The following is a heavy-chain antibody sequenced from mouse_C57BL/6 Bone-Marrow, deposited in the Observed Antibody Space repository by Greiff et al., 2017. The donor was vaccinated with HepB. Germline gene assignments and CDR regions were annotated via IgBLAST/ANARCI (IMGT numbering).Heavy chain of an antibody. CDR2: ISNGGGST. D-gene: IGHD1-1*01. Sequence: DVKLVESGGGLVQPGGSLKLSCAASGFTFSDYYMYWVRQTPEKRLEWVAYISNGGGSTYYPDTVKGRFTISRDNAKNTLYLQMSRLKSEDTAMYYCARRGITTVVATDAMDYWGQGTSVTVSS. J-gene: IGHJ4*01. V-gene: IGHV5-12*01. CDR1: GFTFSDYY. CDR3: ARRGITTVVATDAMDY.